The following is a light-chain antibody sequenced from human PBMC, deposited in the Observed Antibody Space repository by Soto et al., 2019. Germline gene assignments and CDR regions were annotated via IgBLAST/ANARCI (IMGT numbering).Light chain of an antibody. J-gene: IGKJ1*01. CDR1: SRGSSSC. Sequence: EMLLTQSPGTLSLSLGERSTLSCRAGSRGSSSCLAWYQQKPGKAPRLLIYGASTRDSGIPARFSGSGSGTEFTLTISSLQSEDFAAYYCQQYNNWPNTFGQGTKVDIK. CDR3: QQYNNWPNT. V-gene: IGKV3-15*01. CDR2: GAS.